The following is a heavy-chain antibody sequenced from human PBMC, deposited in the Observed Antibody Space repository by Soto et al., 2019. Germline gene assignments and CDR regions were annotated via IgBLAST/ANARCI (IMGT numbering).Heavy chain of an antibody. V-gene: IGHV3-48*01. J-gene: IGHJ4*02. CDR1: GFSFSIYA. CDR2: IGGSDYGI. CDR3: ARAEINAFAY. Sequence: EVQLVESGGGLVQPGTSLRLSCRASGFSFSIYAMNWVRQAPGKGLEWVSYIGGSDYGIYYADSVKGRFTVSRDNAQNSLYLQMNSLRGEDTAVYYCARAEINAFAYWGQGTLVTVSS.